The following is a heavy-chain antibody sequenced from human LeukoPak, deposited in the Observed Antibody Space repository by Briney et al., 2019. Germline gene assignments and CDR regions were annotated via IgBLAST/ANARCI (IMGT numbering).Heavy chain of an antibody. V-gene: IGHV3-30-3*01. Sequence: GGSLRLSCAASGFTFSSYAMHWVRQAPGKGLEWLAVISYDGSNKYYADSVKGRFTISRDNSKNTLYLQMNSLRAEDTAVYYCARPSSGWLAIFYWGQGTLVTVSS. CDR2: ISYDGSNK. D-gene: IGHD6-19*01. J-gene: IGHJ4*02. CDR1: GFTFSSYA. CDR3: ARPSSGWLAIFY.